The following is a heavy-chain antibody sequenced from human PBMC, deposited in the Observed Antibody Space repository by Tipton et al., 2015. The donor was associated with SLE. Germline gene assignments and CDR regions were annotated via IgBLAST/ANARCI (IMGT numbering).Heavy chain of an antibody. D-gene: IGHD4-17*01. CDR1: GGSFSGYY. Sequence: TLSLTCAVYGGSFSGYYWSWIRRPPGKGLEWIGEINHSGSTNYNPSLKSRVTISVDTSKNQFSLKLSSVTAADTAVYYCARGGTTVTAKVGLAYWYFDLWGRGTLVTVSS. CDR2: INHSGST. V-gene: IGHV4-34*01. CDR3: ARGGTTVTAKVGLAYWYFDL. J-gene: IGHJ2*01.